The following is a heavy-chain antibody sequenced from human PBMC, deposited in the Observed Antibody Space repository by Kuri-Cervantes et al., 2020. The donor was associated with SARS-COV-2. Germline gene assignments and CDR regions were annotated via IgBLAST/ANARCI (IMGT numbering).Heavy chain of an antibody. J-gene: IGHJ4*02. V-gene: IGHV4-39*07. CDR3: ARVGSALRRDFDY. Sequence: GSLRLSCSVSGGSISSGDYYWSWIRQPPGKGLEWIGSIYHSGSTYYNPSLKSRVTISVDTSKNQFSLKLSSVTAADTAVYYCARVGSALRRDFDYWGQGTLVTVSS. CDR1: GGSISSGDYY. CDR2: IYHSGST. D-gene: IGHD6-25*01.